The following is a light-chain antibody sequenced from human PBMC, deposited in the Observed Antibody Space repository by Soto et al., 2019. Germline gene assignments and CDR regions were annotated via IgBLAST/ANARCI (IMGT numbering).Light chain of an antibody. V-gene: IGKV3-20*01. CDR3: QQYGSSLSIT. Sequence: EFVLTQSPGTLSLSPGERATLSCRASQSVSSSYLAWYQQKPGQAPRLLIYGASSRATGIPDRFSGSGSGTDFTLTISRLEPEDFAVYYCQQYGSSLSITFGQGTRLEI. CDR1: QSVSSSY. J-gene: IGKJ5*01. CDR2: GAS.